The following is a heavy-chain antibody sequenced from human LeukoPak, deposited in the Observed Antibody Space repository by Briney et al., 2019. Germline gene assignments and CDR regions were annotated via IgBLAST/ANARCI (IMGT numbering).Heavy chain of an antibody. CDR2: GYYSGTN. Sequence: SETLSLTCTVSDDSISSSNYYWSWIRQPPGKGLEWIGSGYYSGTNYYKLSLKSRVTISVDTSKNQFSLKLSSVTAADTAVYYCASSNYYDSSVRFDYWGQGTLVTVSS. CDR3: ASSNYYDSSVRFDY. J-gene: IGHJ4*02. V-gene: IGHV4-39*07. D-gene: IGHD3-22*01. CDR1: DDSISSSNYY.